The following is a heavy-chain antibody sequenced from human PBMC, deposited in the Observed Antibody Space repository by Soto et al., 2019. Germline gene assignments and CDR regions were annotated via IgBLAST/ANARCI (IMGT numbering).Heavy chain of an antibody. CDR3: ASKDRWFDP. J-gene: IGHJ5*02. V-gene: IGHV4-4*02. CDR2: IYHSGST. D-gene: IGHD2-15*01. Sequence: SETLSLTCAVSGGSISSSNWWNWVRQPPGKGLEWIGEIYHSGSTNYNPSLKRRVTISVDKSKNQFSLKLNSVTAADTAVYYCASKDRWFDPWGQGTLVTVSS. CDR1: GGSISSSNW.